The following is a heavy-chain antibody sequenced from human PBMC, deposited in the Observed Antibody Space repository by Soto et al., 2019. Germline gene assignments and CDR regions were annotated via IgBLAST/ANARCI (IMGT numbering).Heavy chain of an antibody. J-gene: IGHJ4*02. D-gene: IGHD2-15*01. V-gene: IGHV3-7*01. Sequence: EVQLVESGGGLVQPGGSLRLSCAASGFTFSGYWMTWVRQAPGKGLEWVANIKEDGSEKNYVDSVKGRFTISRDNAKNSLYLQMNSLRAEDTAVYYCARGGSESDYFGQGTLVTVSS. CDR2: IKEDGSEK. CDR3: ARGGSESDY. CDR1: GFTFSGYW.